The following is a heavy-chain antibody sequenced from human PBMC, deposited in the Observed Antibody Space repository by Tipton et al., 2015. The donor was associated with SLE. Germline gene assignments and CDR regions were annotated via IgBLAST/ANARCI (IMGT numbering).Heavy chain of an antibody. Sequence: LRLSCAASGFTFSSYGMHWIRQSPGKGLEWIGEINYSGRNTYNPSLGSRVTMSIDTSKNQLSLQLASVTAADATVYFCARRPFRRLGMAQGVLRWYFDLWGRGTLVSVSS. J-gene: IGHJ2*01. CDR2: INYSGRN. D-gene: IGHD3-10*01. V-gene: IGHV4-34*01. CDR3: ARRPFRRLGMAQGVLRWYFDL. CDR1: GFTFSSYG.